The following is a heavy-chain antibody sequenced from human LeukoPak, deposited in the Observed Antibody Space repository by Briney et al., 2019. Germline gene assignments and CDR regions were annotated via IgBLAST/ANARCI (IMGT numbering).Heavy chain of an antibody. Sequence: SQTLSLTCAISGDSVSSNSAIWNWIRQSPPRGLEWLGRAYYRSKWYIEYAASVQSRITINPDTSKNQFSLQLNSVTPEDTAVYYCARGAFGGIRDGMDVWAKGPRSPSP. V-gene: IGHV6-1*01. CDR3: ARGAFGGIRDGMDV. CDR1: GDSVSSNSAI. J-gene: IGHJ6*02. CDR2: AYYRSKWYI. D-gene: IGHD3-16*01.